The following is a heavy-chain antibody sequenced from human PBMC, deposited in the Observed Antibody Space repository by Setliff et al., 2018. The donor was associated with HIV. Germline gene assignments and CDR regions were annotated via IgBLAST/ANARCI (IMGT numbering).Heavy chain of an antibody. CDR1: GDSISSGSNY. CDR2: IYTSGP. V-gene: IGHV4-61*02. CDR3: ARAPSDIPGVDSNYFDD. D-gene: IGHD2-2*01. Sequence: SETLSLTCTVSGDSISSGSNYWSWIRQPAGKGLEWIGRIYTSGPRYNPSLENRVTISVDTSKSQFFLMLSSVTAADTAVYYCARAPSDIPGVDSNYFDDWGQGTLVTVSS. J-gene: IGHJ4*02.